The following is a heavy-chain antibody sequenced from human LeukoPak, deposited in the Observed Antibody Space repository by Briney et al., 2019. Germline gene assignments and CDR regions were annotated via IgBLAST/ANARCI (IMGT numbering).Heavy chain of an antibody. D-gene: IGHD1-26*01. V-gene: IGHV3-33*01. J-gene: IGHJ6*02. Sequence: GGSLRLSCAASGFTFSSYGMHWVRQAPGKGLEWVAVIWYDGSNKYYADSVKGRFTISRGNSKNTLYLQMNSLRAEDTAVYYCARRNQWELLDYYYYYGMDVWGQGTTVTVSS. CDR3: ARRNQWELLDYYYYYGMDV. CDR1: GFTFSSYG. CDR2: IWYDGSNK.